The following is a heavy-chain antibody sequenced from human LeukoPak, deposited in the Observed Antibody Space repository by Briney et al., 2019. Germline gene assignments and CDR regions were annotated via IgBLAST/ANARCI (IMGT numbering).Heavy chain of an antibody. CDR3: ARIEDVDTAMYY. Sequence: SQTLSLTCAISGDSFSSNSVAWNWIRQSPWGGFDWRGRTYYRSKWYNDYAVSVKSRITINPDTSKNQFSLQLSSVTAADTAVYYCARIEDVDTAMYYWGQGTLVTVSS. CDR2: TYYRSKWYN. J-gene: IGHJ4*02. D-gene: IGHD5-18*01. V-gene: IGHV6-1*01. CDR1: GDSFSSNSVA.